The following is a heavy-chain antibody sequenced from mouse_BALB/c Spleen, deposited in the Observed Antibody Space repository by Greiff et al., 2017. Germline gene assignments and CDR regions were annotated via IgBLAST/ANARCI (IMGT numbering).Heavy chain of an antibody. Sequence: VQLQQSGPELVKPGASVRISCKASGYTFTSYYIHWVKQRPGQGLEWIGWIYPGNVNTKYNEKFKGKATLTADKSSSTAYMQLSSLTSEDSAVYFCARCDGYNCAMDYWGQGTSVTVSS. CDR1: GYTFTSYY. CDR3: ARCDGYNCAMDY. CDR2: IYPGNVNT. V-gene: IGHV1S56*01. D-gene: IGHD2-3*01. J-gene: IGHJ4*01.